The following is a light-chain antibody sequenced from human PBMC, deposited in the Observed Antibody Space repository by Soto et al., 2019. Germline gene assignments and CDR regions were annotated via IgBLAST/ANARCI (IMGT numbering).Light chain of an antibody. J-gene: IGKJ1*01. CDR3: QQYGSSPGT. Sequence: EIVLTQSPGTLSLSPGERATLSCRASQSVSSSYLAWYQQKPGQAPRLLIYGASSRATGIPDRFSGSGSGTDFTLTISRLECEDFAVYYCQQYGSSPGTFGQGTKVEIK. CDR1: QSVSSSY. V-gene: IGKV3-20*01. CDR2: GAS.